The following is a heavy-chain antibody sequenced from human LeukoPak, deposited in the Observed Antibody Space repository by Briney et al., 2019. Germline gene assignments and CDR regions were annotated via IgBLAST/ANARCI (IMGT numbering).Heavy chain of an antibody. CDR1: GGFISSHY. V-gene: IGHV4-59*11. CDR3: ARDERRYTTSGGVLDWFDP. J-gene: IGHJ5*02. Sequence: SETLSLTCTVSGGFISSHYWSWIRQPPGKGLEWIGYIYYTGRTNYNPSLKSRVTMSVDTSKNQFSLKLTSLTAADTAVYYCARDERRYTTSGGVLDWFDPWGQGTLVTVSS. D-gene: IGHD6-6*01. CDR2: IYYTGRT.